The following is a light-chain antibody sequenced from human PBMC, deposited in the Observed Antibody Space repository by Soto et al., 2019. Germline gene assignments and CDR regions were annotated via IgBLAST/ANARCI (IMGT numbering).Light chain of an antibody. CDR1: QNISRS. Sequence: EIVMTQSPVTLSVSPGERATLSCRASQNISRSLAWYQQKPGQGPSLLIYGTSTRAGGVPARFSGGGSGTDFTLTISRLEPEDFAVYYCQQYGSSPWALXQGTKVDIK. CDR2: GTS. J-gene: IGKJ1*01. V-gene: IGKV3-20*01. CDR3: QQYGSSPWA.